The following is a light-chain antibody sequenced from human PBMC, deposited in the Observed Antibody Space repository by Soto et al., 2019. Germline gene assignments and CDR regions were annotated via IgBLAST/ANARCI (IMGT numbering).Light chain of an antibody. CDR2: SNN. V-gene: IGLV1-44*01. CDR1: SSNIGSNY. J-gene: IGLJ2*01. CDR3: AAWDDSLNGQL. Sequence: QSVLTQPPSASGTPGQRVTISWSGSSSNIGSNYVYWYQQLPGTAPKLLIYSNNQRPSGVPDRFSGSKSDTSASLAISGLQSEDEADYYCAAWDDSLNGQLFGGGTKLTVL.